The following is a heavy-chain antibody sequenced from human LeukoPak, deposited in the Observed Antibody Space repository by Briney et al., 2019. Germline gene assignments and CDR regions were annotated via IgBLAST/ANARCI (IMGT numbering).Heavy chain of an antibody. D-gene: IGHD1-1*01. Sequence: PGGSLRLSCSVSGFTFSSYSMHWVRQAPGKGLEYVSAISSNGGSTYYADSVKGRFTISRDNSQNTLYLQMSSLRAEDAAVYYCVKTNPWHTTLLGGCDYWGQGALVTVSS. J-gene: IGHJ4*02. CDR1: GFTFSSYS. CDR3: VKTNPWHTTLLGGCDY. V-gene: IGHV3-64D*09. CDR2: ISSNGGST.